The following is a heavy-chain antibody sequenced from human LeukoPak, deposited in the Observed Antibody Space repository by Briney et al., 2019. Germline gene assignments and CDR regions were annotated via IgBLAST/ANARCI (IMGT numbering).Heavy chain of an antibody. CDR1: GYTFTGYY. J-gene: IGHJ6*02. Sequence: GASVKVSCKASGYTFTGYYMHWVRQAPGQGLERMGWINPNSGGTNYAQKFQGRVTMTRDTSISTAYMELSRLRSDDTAVYYCARGHDYYDSSGYPGPYGMDVWGQGTTVTVSS. D-gene: IGHD3-22*01. CDR2: INPNSGGT. V-gene: IGHV1-2*02. CDR3: ARGHDYYDSSGYPGPYGMDV.